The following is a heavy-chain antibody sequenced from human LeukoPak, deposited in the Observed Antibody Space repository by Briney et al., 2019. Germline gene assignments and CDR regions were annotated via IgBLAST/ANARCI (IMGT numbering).Heavy chain of an antibody. J-gene: IGHJ4*02. CDR1: GYTFTSYG. V-gene: IGHV1-18*01. D-gene: IGHD3-22*01. Sequence: ASVKVSCKASGYTFTSYGISWVRQAPGQGLEWMGWISAYNGNTNYAQKLQGRVTMTTDTSTSTAYMELRSLRSDDTAVYNCARGRAMYYYDSSGYSDYWGQGTLVTVSS. CDR3: ARGRAMYYYDSSGYSDY. CDR2: ISAYNGNT.